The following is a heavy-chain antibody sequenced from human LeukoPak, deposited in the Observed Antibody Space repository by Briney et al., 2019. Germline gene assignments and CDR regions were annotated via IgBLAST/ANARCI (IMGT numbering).Heavy chain of an antibody. V-gene: IGHV2-5*01. CDR1: GFSLSTTGVG. J-gene: IGHJ4*02. Sequence: SGPTLVNPTQTLTLTCTFSGFSLSTTGVGVGWIRQPPGKALEWLAVTYWNNDKSYSPSLKSRLTITKDTSKNQVVLIMTNMDPVDTATYYCAHKGRGSGSYTMWGQGTLVTVSS. CDR2: TYWNNDK. CDR3: AHKGRGSGSYTM. D-gene: IGHD3-10*01.